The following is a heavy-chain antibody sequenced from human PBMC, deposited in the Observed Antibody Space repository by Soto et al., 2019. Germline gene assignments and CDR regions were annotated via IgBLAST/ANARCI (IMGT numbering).Heavy chain of an antibody. CDR2: ISGDGGDT. J-gene: IGHJ2*01. V-gene: IGHV3-64*01. CDR1: GFTFSNYV. D-gene: IGHD2-15*01. Sequence: EVQLVESGGGLVQPGGSLRLSCAASGFTFSNYVMYWVRQAPGKGLEYVSAISGDGGDTYQANSVKGRFTISRDNSKNTVYLQMESLSAEDMAVYYCAIKAVVGRSSNWYFDLWGRGTLVTVSS. CDR3: AIKAVVGRSSNWYFDL.